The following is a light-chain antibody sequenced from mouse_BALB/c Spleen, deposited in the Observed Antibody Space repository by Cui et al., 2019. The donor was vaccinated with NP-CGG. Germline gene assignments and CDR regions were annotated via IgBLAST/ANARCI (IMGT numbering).Light chain of an antibody. CDR3: ALWYSNHWV. V-gene: IGLV1*01. CDR1: TGAVTTSNY. J-gene: IGLJ1*01. Sequence: AVVPQASAPTTSPGKTVTLTCRSSTGAVTTSNYANWVQEKPDHLFTGLIGGTNNRAPGVPARFSGSLIGEKAALTITGAQTEDEAIYFCALWYSNHWVFGGGTKLTVL. CDR2: GTN.